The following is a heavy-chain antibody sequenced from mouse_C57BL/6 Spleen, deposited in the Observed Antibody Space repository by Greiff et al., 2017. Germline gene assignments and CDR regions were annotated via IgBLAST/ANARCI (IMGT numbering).Heavy chain of an antibody. CDR1: GYTFTSYW. J-gene: IGHJ4*01. Sequence: QVQLQQPGTELVKPGASVKLSCTASGYTFTSYWMHWVKQRPGQGLEWIGNINPSNGGTNYNEKFKSKATMTVDKSSSTAYMQLSSLTSEDSAVYYCARARFYDYGGGHCAMDYWGQGTSVTVSS. D-gene: IGHD2-4*01. V-gene: IGHV1-53*01. CDR3: ARARFYDYGGGHCAMDY. CDR2: INPSNGGT.